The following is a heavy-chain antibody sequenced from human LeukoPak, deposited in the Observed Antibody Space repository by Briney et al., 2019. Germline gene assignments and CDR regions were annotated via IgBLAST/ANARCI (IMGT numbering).Heavy chain of an antibody. V-gene: IGHV4-59*01. J-gene: IGHJ3*02. Sequence: PSETLSLTCMVSGGSLRRYYWSWMRPPPSKGLAGSGYIYYSGNAKYKPSLKSRVTISVDTSKNQFSLKLSSVTAADTAVYYCARGRFLDAFDIWGQGTMVTVSS. CDR2: IYYSGNA. CDR3: ARGRFLDAFDI. CDR1: GGSLRRYY. D-gene: IGHD3-3*01.